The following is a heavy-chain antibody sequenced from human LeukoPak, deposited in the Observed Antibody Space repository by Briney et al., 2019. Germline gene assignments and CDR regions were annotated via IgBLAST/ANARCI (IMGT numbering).Heavy chain of an antibody. Sequence: GGSLRLSCAASGFTFNKYWMCWVGHAPGKGLEWVANIKQDGSETNYVDSMKGRFTISRDNSRNSLYLQMNSLRAEDTAVYYCATTTRGSSWDYWGQGTLVTVSS. V-gene: IGHV3-7*01. D-gene: IGHD2-15*01. J-gene: IGHJ4*02. CDR1: GFTFNKYW. CDR3: ATTTRGSSWDY. CDR2: IKQDGSET.